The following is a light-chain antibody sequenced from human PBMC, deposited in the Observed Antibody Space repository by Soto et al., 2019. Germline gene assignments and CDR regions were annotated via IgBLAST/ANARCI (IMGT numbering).Light chain of an antibody. CDR3: QLYGTSPKP. CDR1: QSVSNY. V-gene: IGKV3-20*01. Sequence: EIVLTQSPATLSLSPGERATLSCRASQSVSNYLAWYQQKPGQAPRLLIYAASTRATGIPDRFSGSGSGTDFTLSISRLEPEDFAVYYCQLYGTSPKPFGQGTKVDI. CDR2: AAS. J-gene: IGKJ1*01.